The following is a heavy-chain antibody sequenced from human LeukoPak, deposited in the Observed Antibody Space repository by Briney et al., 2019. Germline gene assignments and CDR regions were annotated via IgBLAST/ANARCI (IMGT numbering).Heavy chain of an antibody. Sequence: SETLSLTCTVSGGSISSYYWSWIRQPAGKGLEWIGRIYTSGSTNYNPSLKSRVTMSVDTSKNQFSLKLSSVTAADTAVYYCARAKGGFGELFGVFHWYFDLWGRGTLVTVSS. CDR1: GGSISSYY. CDR3: ARAKGGFGELFGVFHWYFDL. V-gene: IGHV4-4*07. J-gene: IGHJ2*01. CDR2: IYTSGST. D-gene: IGHD3-10*01.